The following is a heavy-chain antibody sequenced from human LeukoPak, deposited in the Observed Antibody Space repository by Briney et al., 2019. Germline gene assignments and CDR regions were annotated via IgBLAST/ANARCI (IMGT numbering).Heavy chain of an antibody. CDR2: IYYSGST. V-gene: IGHV4-39*07. J-gene: IGHJ2*01. CDR3: ARDGDYERNWYFDL. Sequence: SETLSLTCTVSGGSISSSSYYWGWIRQPPGKGLEWIGSIYYSGSTYYNPSLKSRVTISVDTSKNQFSLKLSSVTAADTAVYYCARDGDYERNWYFDLWGRGTLVTVSS. CDR1: GGSISSSSYY. D-gene: IGHD4-17*01.